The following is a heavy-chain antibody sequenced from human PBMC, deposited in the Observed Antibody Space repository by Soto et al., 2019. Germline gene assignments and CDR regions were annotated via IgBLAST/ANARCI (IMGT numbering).Heavy chain of an antibody. CDR3: ARDRAWVLTGNNWFDP. D-gene: IGHD3-9*01. Sequence: QVQLQESGPGLVKPSQTLSLTCTVSGGSISSGGYYWSWIRQHPGKGLEWIGYIYYSGSTYYNPSLKSRVTISVDTSKNQFSLELSSVTAADTAVYYCARDRAWVLTGNNWFDPWGQGTLVTVSS. V-gene: IGHV4-31*03. CDR1: GGSISSGGYY. J-gene: IGHJ5*02. CDR2: IYYSGST.